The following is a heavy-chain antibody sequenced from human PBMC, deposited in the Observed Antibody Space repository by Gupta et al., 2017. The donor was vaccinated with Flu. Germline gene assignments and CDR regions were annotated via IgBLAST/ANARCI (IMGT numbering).Heavy chain of an antibody. CDR2: IYYSGST. D-gene: IGHD3-16*01. V-gene: IGHV4-39*01. CDR1: GGSISRSSYY. J-gene: IGHJ4*02. Sequence: QLQLQESGPGLVKPSETLSLACTVSGGSISRSSYYWGWIRQPPGKGLEWIGCIYYSGSTYYNPSLKSRVTISVDTSKNQFSLKLSSVTAADTAVYYCASLRGELARSGGYWGQGTLVTVSS. CDR3: ASLRGELARSGGY.